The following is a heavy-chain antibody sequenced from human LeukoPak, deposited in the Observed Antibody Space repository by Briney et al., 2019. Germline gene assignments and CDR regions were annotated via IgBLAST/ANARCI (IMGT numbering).Heavy chain of an antibody. D-gene: IGHD2-2*01. CDR2: IYYSGST. J-gene: IGHJ5*02. CDR3: ATDGVRYCSSTSCYGLGWFDP. CDR1: GGSISRYY. V-gene: IGHV4-59*01. Sequence: SETLSLTCTVSGGSISRYYWSWIRQPPGKGLEWIGYIYYSGSTNYNPSLKSRVTISVDTSKNQLSLKLSSVTAADTAVYYCATDGVRYCSSTSCYGLGWFDPWGRGTLVTVSS.